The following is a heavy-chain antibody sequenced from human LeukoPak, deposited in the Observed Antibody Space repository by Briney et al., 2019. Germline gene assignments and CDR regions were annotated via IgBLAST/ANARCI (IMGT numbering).Heavy chain of an antibody. D-gene: IGHD3-10*01. CDR3: AKDHYYGSGSYFDY. Sequence: PGGSLRLSCAASGFTFSNYAMSWVRQAPGKGLEWVSAISGSGGSTYYADSVKGRFTISRDNSKNTLYLQMSSLRAEDTAVYYCAKDHYYGSGSYFDYWGQGTLVTVSS. J-gene: IGHJ4*02. CDR2: ISGSGGST. V-gene: IGHV3-23*01. CDR1: GFTFSNYA.